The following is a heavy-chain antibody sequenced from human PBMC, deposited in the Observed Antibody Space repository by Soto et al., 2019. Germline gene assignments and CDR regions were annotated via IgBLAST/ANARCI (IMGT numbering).Heavy chain of an antibody. J-gene: IGHJ5*02. CDR3: ARGGISYRSDRDNWFDP. CDR1: GGSISSSNW. V-gene: IGHV4-4*02. Sequence: PSETLSLTCAVFGGSISSSNWWRWVRQPPGKGLEWIGEIYHSGSTNYNPSLKSRVTISVDKSKNQFSLKLSSVTAAGTAVYYCARGGISYRSDRDNWFDPWGQGTLVTVSS. D-gene: IGHD6-19*01. CDR2: IYHSGST.